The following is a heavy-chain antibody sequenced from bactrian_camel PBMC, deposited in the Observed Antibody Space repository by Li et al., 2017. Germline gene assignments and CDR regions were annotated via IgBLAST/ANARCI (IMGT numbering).Heavy chain of an antibody. Sequence: HVQLVESGGGLVQPGGSLRLSCAASGFAFSNYWMYWVRQPPGKGLEWVSSIGYGGGITYYADSVKGQFTISRDNAKNTAYLQMNSLKPEDTAVYYCAARICGTLSAYRDSLTSGYWGQGTQVTVS. V-gene: IGHV3S1*01. CDR1: GFAFSNYW. CDR2: IGYGGGIT. CDR3: AARICGTLSAYRDSLTSGY. D-gene: IGHD2*01. J-gene: IGHJ4*01.